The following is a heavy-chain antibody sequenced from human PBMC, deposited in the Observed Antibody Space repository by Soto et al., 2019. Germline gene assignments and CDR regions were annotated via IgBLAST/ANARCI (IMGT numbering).Heavy chain of an antibody. Sequence: QVQLQESGPGLVEPSETLSLTCTVSGDSMSSYYWSWIRQSAEKGLEWIGRISATGTTTYIPSLKSRITLSVETSKNQFSLNLKFVTAADTAVYFCARDPSGASDFWGQGTVVTVS. V-gene: IGHV4-4*07. D-gene: IGHD7-27*01. CDR2: ISATGTT. J-gene: IGHJ3*01. CDR3: ARDPSGASDF. CDR1: GDSMSSYY.